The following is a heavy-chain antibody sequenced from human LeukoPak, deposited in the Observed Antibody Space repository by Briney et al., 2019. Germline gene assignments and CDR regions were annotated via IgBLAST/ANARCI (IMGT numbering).Heavy chain of an antibody. Sequence: GGSLRLSCVASGLTFSNAWMSWVRQAPGKGLEWVGRIKSETDGGTTAYAAPVKGRFTISRDDSENTLYLQMNSLKTEDTALYYCTTNRPHCSGGSCSDYWGQGTLVTVSS. J-gene: IGHJ4*02. CDR1: GLTFSNAW. D-gene: IGHD2-15*01. CDR3: TTNRPHCSGGSCSDY. V-gene: IGHV3-15*05. CDR2: IKSETDGGTT.